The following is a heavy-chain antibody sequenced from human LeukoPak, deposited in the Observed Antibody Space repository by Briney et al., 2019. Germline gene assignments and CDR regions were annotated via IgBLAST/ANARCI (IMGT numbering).Heavy chain of an antibody. CDR2: IKQDGSEK. Sequence: GGSLRLSCAASGFTFRTYGMSGVRQAPGKGLEGGANIKQDGSEKFYVDSVEGRFTISRDNAKNSLYLQMNSLRADDSAVYYCARDYPGFPEDPRQADRFDYWGQGTLVTVSS. J-gene: IGHJ4*02. CDR1: GFTFRTYG. D-gene: IGHD1-14*01. V-gene: IGHV3-7*05. CDR3: ARDYPGFPEDPRQADRFDY.